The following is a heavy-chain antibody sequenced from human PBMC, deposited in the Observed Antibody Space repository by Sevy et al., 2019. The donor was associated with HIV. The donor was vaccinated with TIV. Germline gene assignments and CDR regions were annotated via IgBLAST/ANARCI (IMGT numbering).Heavy chain of an antibody. D-gene: IGHD6-19*01. Sequence: GGSLRLSCAASGFTFSSYNMNWVRQAPGKGLEWVSSISSSNSYIYYADSVMGRFTISRDIAKNSLYLQMNSLRAEDTAVYYCARDTFGIAVADYWGQGTLVTGSS. V-gene: IGHV3-21*01. CDR2: ISSSNSYI. J-gene: IGHJ4*02. CDR1: GFTFSSYN. CDR3: ARDTFGIAVADY.